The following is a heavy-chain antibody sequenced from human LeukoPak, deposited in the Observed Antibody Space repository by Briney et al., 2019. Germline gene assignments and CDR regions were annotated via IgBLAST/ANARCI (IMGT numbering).Heavy chain of an antibody. CDR1: GGTFSSYA. J-gene: IGHJ4*02. D-gene: IGHD1-26*01. CDR2: IIPIFGTA. V-gene: IGHV1-69*05. Sequence: ASVKVSCKASGGTFSSYAISWVRQAPGQGLEWMGGIIPIFGTANYAQKFQGRVTITTDESTSTAYMELSSLRSEDTAVHYCARTNLGGFDYWGQGTLVTVSS. CDR3: ARTNLGGFDY.